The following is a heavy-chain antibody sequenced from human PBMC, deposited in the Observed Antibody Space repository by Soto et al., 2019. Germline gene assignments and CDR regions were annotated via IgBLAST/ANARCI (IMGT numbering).Heavy chain of an antibody. CDR2: IYPTGST. CDR1: GGTMRSGGYS. CDR3: ARAPPGPSPRWVL. D-gene: IGHD3-10*01. Sequence: PSDTLSLTSTVSGGTMRSGGYSGSLIRQSPEKGLEGLGGIYPTGSTYYHPSLKSRVTISIDTSRNQFSLNLTSVTAAAPAVYYCARAPPGPSPRWVLWGQGTTVTVSS. V-gene: IGHV4-30-2*06. J-gene: IGHJ6*02.